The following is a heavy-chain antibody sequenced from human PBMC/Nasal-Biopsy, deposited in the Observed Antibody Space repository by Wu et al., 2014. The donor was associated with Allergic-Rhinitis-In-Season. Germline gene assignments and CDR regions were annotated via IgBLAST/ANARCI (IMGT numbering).Heavy chain of an antibody. D-gene: IGHD1-1*01. V-gene: IGHV3-7*01. CDR1: GFTLSTYW. CDR3: AREYIWSRDY. CDR2: IKPDGSEE. J-gene: IGHJ4*02. Sequence: LRLSCAASGFTLSTYWMSWVRQAPGKGLEWVASIKPDGSEEYYVDAVKGRFTTSRDNAKNSLSLQMKSLSAEDTAVYYCAREYIWSRDYWGQGTLVTVSS.